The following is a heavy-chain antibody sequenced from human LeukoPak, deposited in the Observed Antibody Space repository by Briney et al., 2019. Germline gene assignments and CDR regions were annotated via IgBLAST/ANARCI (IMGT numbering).Heavy chain of an antibody. Sequence: SETLSLTCAVYGETHSGYYWSWIRQTPGKGLEWIGEINHSGSTNYNPSLKSRVTISVDRSKNQFSLKLSSVTAADTAVYYCAREAPGMVWYFDLWGRGTLVTVSS. CDR1: GETHSGYY. CDR3: AREAPGMVWYFDL. J-gene: IGHJ2*01. D-gene: IGHD3-10*01. CDR2: INHSGST. V-gene: IGHV4-34*01.